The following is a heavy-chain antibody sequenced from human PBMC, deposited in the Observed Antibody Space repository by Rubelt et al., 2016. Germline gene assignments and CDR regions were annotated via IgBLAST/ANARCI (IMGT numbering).Heavy chain of an antibody. V-gene: IGHV4-59*08. D-gene: IGHD2-15*01. Sequence: CTVSGGSMNNYYWTWIRQSPGKGLEWLGYIYYSGSTNYNPSLKSRVTISVDTSKSQFSLNLRSVTAADTAVYHCARGARWTDYWGQGILVTVSS. CDR1: GGSMNNYY. CDR2: IYYSGST. CDR3: ARGARWTDY. J-gene: IGHJ4*02.